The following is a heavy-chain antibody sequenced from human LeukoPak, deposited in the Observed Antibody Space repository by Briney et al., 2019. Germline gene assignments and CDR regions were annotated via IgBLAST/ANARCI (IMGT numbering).Heavy chain of an antibody. D-gene: IGHD3-22*01. CDR1: GVSISSYY. J-gene: IGHJ3*02. V-gene: IGHV4-59*01. CDR2: IHYSGGT. Sequence: PSETLSLTCTVSGVSISSYYWSWIRQPPGKGLEWIGYIHYSGGTDYNPSLKSRVTISIDTSKDQFSLKLSSVTAADTAVYYCARSGILGGYYLNDAFDIWGQGTMVTVSS. CDR3: ARSGILGGYYLNDAFDI.